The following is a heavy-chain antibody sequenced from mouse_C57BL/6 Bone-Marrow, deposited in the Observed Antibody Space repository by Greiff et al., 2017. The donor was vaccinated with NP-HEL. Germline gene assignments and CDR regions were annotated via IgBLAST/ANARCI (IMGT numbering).Heavy chain of an antibody. Sequence: VQLQQSGPELVKPGASVKISCKASGYTFTDYYMNWVKQSHGKSLEWIGDINPNNGGTSYNQKFKGKATLTVDKSSSTAYMELRSLTSEDSAVYYCARSLPMGDYWGQGTTLTVSS. CDR2: INPNNGGT. J-gene: IGHJ2*01. D-gene: IGHD5-5*01. CDR1: GYTFTDYY. V-gene: IGHV1-26*01. CDR3: ARSLPMGDY.